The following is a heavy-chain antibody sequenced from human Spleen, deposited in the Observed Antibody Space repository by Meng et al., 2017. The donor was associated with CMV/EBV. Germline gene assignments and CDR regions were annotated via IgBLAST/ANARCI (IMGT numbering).Heavy chain of an antibody. Sequence: SETLSLTCTVSGGSISSYYWSWIRQPPGKGLEWIGYIYYSGSTNYNPSLKSRVTISVDTSKNQYSLKLTSVTAADTAVYYCARDLAVAGTGRFDYWGQGTLVTVSS. CDR2: IYYSGST. J-gene: IGHJ4*02. D-gene: IGHD6-19*01. V-gene: IGHV4-59*12. CDR1: GGSISSYY. CDR3: ARDLAVAGTGRFDY.